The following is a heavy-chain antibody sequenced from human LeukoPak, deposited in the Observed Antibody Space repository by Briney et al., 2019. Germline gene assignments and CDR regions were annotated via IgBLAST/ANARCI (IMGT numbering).Heavy chain of an antibody. V-gene: IGHV3-48*01. CDR2: ISSSSSTI. CDR3: ARGPVVGAPLAYYYYMDV. Sequence: PGGSLRLSCAASGFTFSSYSMNWVRQAPGKGLEWVSYISSSSSTIYYADSVKGRFTISRDNAKNSLYLQMNSLRAEDTAVYYCARGPVVGAPLAYYYYMDVWGKGTTVTISS. D-gene: IGHD1-26*01. J-gene: IGHJ6*03. CDR1: GFTFSSYS.